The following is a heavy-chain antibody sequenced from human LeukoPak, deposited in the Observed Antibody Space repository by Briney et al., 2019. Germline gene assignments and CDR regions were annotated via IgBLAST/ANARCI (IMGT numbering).Heavy chain of an antibody. D-gene: IGHD4-17*01. V-gene: IGHV3-33*01. CDR3: ARDGGNDYGDYATINAFDI. CDR2: IWYDGSNK. CDR1: GFTFSSYG. J-gene: IGHJ3*02. Sequence: SGGSLRLSCAASGFTFSSYGMHWVRQAPGKRLEWVAVIWYDGSNKYYADSVKGRFTISRDNSKNTLYLQMNSLRAEDTAVYYCARDGGNDYGDYATINAFDIWGQGTMVTVSS.